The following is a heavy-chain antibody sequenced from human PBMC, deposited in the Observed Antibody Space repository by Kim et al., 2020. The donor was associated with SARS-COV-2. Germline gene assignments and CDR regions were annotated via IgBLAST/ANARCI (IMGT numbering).Heavy chain of an antibody. CDR3: AKSRIPAAFYCYGMDV. Sequence: GGSLRLSCAASGFTFSSYGMHWVRQAPGKGLEWVAVIWYDGSNKYYADSVKGRFTISRDNSKNTLYLQMNSLRAEDTAVYYCAKSRIPAAFYCYGMDVWGQGTTVTVSS. D-gene: IGHD2-2*01. V-gene: IGHV3-33*06. CDR1: GFTFSSYG. J-gene: IGHJ6*02. CDR2: IWYDGSNK.